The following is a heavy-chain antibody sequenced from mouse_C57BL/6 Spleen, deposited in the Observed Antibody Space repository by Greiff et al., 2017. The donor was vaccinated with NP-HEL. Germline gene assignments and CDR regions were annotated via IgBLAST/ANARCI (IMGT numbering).Heavy chain of an antibody. CDR1: GYTFTSYW. Sequence: QVQLKQPGAELVKPGASVKVSCKASGYTFTSYWMHWVKQRPGQGLEWIGRIHPSDSDTNYNQKFKGKATLTVDKSSSTAYMQLSSLTSEDSAVYYCAMTGLDYGSRNFDYWGQGTTLTVSS. D-gene: IGHD1-1*01. V-gene: IGHV1-74*01. CDR2: IHPSDSDT. CDR3: AMTGLDYGSRNFDY. J-gene: IGHJ2*01.